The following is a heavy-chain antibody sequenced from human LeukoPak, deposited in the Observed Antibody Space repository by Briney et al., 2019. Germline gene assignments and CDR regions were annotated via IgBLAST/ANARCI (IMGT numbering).Heavy chain of an antibody. CDR2: ISPTGSTT. CDR1: GFSFSGHW. D-gene: IGHD3-3*01. Sequence: GGSLRLSCTASGFSFSGHWMHWARQLPGKGLVWVSRISPTGSTTSYADSVKGRFTVSRDNAKNSLYLQMNSLRAEDTAVYYCARADLEWLSDYWGQGTLVTVSS. J-gene: IGHJ4*02. CDR3: ARADLEWLSDY. V-gene: IGHV3-74*01.